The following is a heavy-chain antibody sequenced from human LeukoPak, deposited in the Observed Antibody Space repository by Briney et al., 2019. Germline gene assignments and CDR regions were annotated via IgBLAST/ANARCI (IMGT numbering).Heavy chain of an antibody. CDR2: IYYSGST. D-gene: IGHD3-10*01. CDR1: GGSISSHY. J-gene: IGHJ6*03. Sequence: SETLSLTCTVSGGSISSHYWSWIRQPPGKGLEWIGYIYYSGSTNYNPSLKSRVTISVDTSKNQFSLKLSSVTAADTAVYYCARSRSNTLLWFGESFNYYYYYMDVWGKGTTVTVSS. CDR3: ARSRSNTLLWFGESFNYYYYYMDV. V-gene: IGHV4-59*11.